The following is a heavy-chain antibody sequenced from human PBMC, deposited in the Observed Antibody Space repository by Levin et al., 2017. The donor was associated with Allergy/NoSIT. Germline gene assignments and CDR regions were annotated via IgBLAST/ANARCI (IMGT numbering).Heavy chain of an antibody. CDR3: ARTKYSSSSDWFDL. CDR1: GYTFTNYH. J-gene: IGHJ5*02. D-gene: IGHD6-6*01. CDR2: INPSGGSR. Sequence: KAGESLKISCKASGYTFTNYHLHWVRQAPGRGLEWMATINPSGGSRSYSQNFQGRVTMTSDTSTSTVYMELSSLRYDDTAVYYCARTKYSSSSDWFDLWGQGTLVTVSS. V-gene: IGHV1-46*01.